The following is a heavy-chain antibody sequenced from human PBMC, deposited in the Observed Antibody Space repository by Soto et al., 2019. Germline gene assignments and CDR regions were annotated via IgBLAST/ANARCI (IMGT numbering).Heavy chain of an antibody. CDR2: ISFSDGGT. Sequence: PGGSLRLSCAASGFSFSSYAMTWVRQAPGKGLEWVSSISFSDGGTYYADSVKGRLTISRDNSKNTLFLQMNSLRVEDTAVYYFVKDDRIFGRQYFDLPARGTLVTVYS. CDR1: GFSFSSYA. J-gene: IGHJ2*01. CDR3: VKDDRIFGRQYFDL. D-gene: IGHD3-10*01. V-gene: IGHV3-23*01.